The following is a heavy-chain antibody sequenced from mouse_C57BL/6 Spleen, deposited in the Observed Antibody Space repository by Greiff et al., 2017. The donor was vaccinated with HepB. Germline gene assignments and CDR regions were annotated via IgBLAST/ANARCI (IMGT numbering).Heavy chain of an antibody. CDR3: ARGAYYSNFSWFAY. J-gene: IGHJ3*01. D-gene: IGHD2-5*01. CDR2: IDPSDSYT. V-gene: IGHV1-69*01. Sequence: QVQLQQPGAELVMPGASVKLSCKASGYTFTSYWMHWVKQRPGQGLEWIGEIDPSDSYTNYNQKFKGKSTLTVDKSSSTAYMQLSSLTSEDSAVYYCARGAYYSNFSWFAYWGQGTLVTVSA. CDR1: GYTFTSYW.